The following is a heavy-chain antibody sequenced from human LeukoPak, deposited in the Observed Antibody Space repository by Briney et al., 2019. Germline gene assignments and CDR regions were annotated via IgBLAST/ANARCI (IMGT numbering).Heavy chain of an antibody. D-gene: IGHD3-3*01. CDR1: GGSISSYY. Sequence: PSETLPLTCAVSGGSISSYYWSWIRQPPGKGLEWIGYIYYSGSTNYNPSLESRVTISVDTSKNQFSLKLSSVTAADTAVYYCARAGVVTNPNSYWYFDLWGRGTLVTVSS. CDR3: ARAGVVTNPNSYWYFDL. J-gene: IGHJ2*01. CDR2: IYYSGST. V-gene: IGHV4-59*01.